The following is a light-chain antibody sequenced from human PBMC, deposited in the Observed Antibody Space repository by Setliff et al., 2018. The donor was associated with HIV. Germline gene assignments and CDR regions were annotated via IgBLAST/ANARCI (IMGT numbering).Light chain of an antibody. CDR2: TAS. Sequence: DIQMTQSPSSLSASVGDRVTITCRASQSISYYLNWYQQKPGKAPKLLIYTASSLQSGVPSRFSGSGSGTDFTLTIRSLQPEDFATYYCQQSYNTPYIFGQGTKVDIK. CDR1: QSISYY. V-gene: IGKV1-39*01. J-gene: IGKJ2*01. CDR3: QQSYNTPYI.